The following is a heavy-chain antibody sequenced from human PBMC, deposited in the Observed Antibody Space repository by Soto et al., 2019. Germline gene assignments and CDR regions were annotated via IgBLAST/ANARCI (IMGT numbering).Heavy chain of an antibody. D-gene: IGHD4-17*01. Sequence: EVELVESGGGLVQPGGSLRLSCAASGFMFANYWMTWVRHAPGKGLEWVANIHRDGSEKYYVDSVKGRFTISRDNADNSLFLHMNSLIADDTAIYYCARVRATDYEIDYWGQGALVTVSS. V-gene: IGHV3-7*03. CDR1: GFMFANYW. CDR2: IHRDGSEK. J-gene: IGHJ4*02. CDR3: ARVRATDYEIDY.